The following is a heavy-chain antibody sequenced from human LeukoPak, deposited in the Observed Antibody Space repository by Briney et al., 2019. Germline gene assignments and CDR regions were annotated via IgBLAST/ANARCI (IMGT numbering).Heavy chain of an antibody. CDR3: AAGAYVLRYFDWLPSSPFDP. J-gene: IGHJ5*02. CDR1: AFTFTSSA. D-gene: IGHD3-9*01. V-gene: IGHV1-58*01. Sequence: GTSVKVSCKASAFTFTSSAVQWVRQARGQRLEWIGWIVVGSGNTNYAQKFQERVTITRDMSTSTAYMELSSLRSEDTAVYYCAAGAYVLRYFDWLPSSPFDPWGQGTLVTVSS. CDR2: IVVGSGNT.